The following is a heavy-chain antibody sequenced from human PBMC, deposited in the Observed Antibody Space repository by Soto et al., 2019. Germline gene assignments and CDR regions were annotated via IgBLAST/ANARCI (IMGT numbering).Heavy chain of an antibody. CDR2: IYYSGST. J-gene: IGHJ4*02. D-gene: IGHD3-22*01. Sequence: NPSETLSLTCTVSGGSISSGGYYWSWIRQHPGKGLEWIGYIYYSGSTYYNPSLKSRVTISVDTSKNQFSLKLSSVTAADTAVYYCARGGLYDSSGYHLAEDYFDYWGQGTLVTVSS. CDR1: GGSISSGGYY. V-gene: IGHV4-31*03. CDR3: ARGGLYDSSGYHLAEDYFDY.